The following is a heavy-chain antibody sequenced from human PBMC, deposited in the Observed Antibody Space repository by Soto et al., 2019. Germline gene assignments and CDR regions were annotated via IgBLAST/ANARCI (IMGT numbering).Heavy chain of an antibody. Sequence: SGGSLRLSCAASGFTFSSYAMSWVRQAPGKGLEWVSAISGSGGSTYYADSVKGRFTISRDNSKNTLYLQMNSLRAEDTAVYYCAKDLVYGDYPVYFQHWGQGTLVTVSS. CDR2: ISGSGGST. D-gene: IGHD4-17*01. CDR3: AKDLVYGDYPVYFQH. V-gene: IGHV3-23*01. CDR1: GFTFSSYA. J-gene: IGHJ1*01.